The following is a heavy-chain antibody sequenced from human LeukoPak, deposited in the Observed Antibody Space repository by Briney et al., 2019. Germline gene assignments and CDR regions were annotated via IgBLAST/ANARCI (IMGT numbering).Heavy chain of an antibody. D-gene: IGHD2-2*01. CDR3: AKVTSSYNYFDY. Sequence: PGGSLRLSCEASGFTFATYPMSWVRQAPGKGLEWVSTFSGSGGRTLYADSVKGRFTISRDNSKNTLSLQMNSLRAEDTAVYYCAKVTSSYNYFDYWGQGSLVTVSP. CDR2: FSGSGGRT. J-gene: IGHJ4*02. CDR1: GFTFATYP. V-gene: IGHV3-23*01.